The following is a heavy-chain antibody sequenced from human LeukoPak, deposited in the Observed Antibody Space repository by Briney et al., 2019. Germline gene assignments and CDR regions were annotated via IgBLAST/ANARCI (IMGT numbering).Heavy chain of an antibody. D-gene: IGHD2-21*02. CDR1: GFTFSSYA. J-gene: IGHJ4*02. CDR2: ISYDGSNK. Sequence: PGRSLRLSCAASGFTFSSYAMHWVRQAPGKGLEWVAVISYDGSNKYYADSVKGRFTISRDNSKNTLYLQMNSLRAEDTAVYYCARGPPGAYCGGDCLHYFDYWGQGTLVTVSS. V-gene: IGHV3-30-3*01. CDR3: ARGPPGAYCGGDCLHYFDY.